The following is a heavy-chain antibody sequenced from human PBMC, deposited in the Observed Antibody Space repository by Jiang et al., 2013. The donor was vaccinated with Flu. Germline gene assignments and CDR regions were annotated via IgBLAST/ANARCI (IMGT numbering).Heavy chain of an antibody. J-gene: IGHJ4*02. D-gene: IGHD2-15*01. CDR2: INPGGGYT. Sequence: VQLVESGAEVKRFGASVKVSCTASGYSFISNYIHWIRQAPGQGLEWLGLINPGGGYTTYAQKLQGRVAMTRDTSTATVYMELSSLRSEDTAMYYCARDRACGGTCYYFDYVGPGNPDHRLP. CDR1: GYSFISNY. V-gene: IGHV1-46*01. CDR3: ARDRACGGTCYYFDY.